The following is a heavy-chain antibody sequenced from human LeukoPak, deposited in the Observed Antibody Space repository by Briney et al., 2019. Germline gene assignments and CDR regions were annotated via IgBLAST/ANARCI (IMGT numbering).Heavy chain of an antibody. Sequence: VASVKVSCKASGYTFTGYYMHWVRQAPGQGLEWMGWINPNSGGTNYAQKFQGRVTMTRDTSISTAYMELSRLRPDDTAVYYCARVVGSSGWYGWFDPWGQGTLVTVSS. CDR2: INPNSGGT. J-gene: IGHJ5*02. V-gene: IGHV1-2*02. CDR1: GYTFTGYY. CDR3: ARVVGSSGWYGWFDP. D-gene: IGHD6-19*01.